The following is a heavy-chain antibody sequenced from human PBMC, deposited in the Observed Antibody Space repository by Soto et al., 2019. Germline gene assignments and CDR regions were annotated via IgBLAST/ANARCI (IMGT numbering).Heavy chain of an antibody. D-gene: IGHD3-16*01. CDR2: IGPSSSET. CDR3: ARDHRWAFDY. V-gene: IGHV3-21*05. CDR1: GFTFDSYA. Sequence: PGGSLRLSCVASGFTFDSYAMNWVRQAPGKGLEWISWIGPSSSETEYSDSVQGRFTISRDNAKNLLYLQMNRLKDEDTAVYYCARDHRWAFDYWGQGALVTVSS. J-gene: IGHJ4*02.